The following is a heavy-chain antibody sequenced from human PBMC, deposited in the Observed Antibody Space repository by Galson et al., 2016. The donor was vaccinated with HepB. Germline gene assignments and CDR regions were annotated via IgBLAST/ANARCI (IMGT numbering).Heavy chain of an antibody. CDR1: GFSLRTNGAG. J-gene: IGHJ3*02. CDR3: AHVTVGALRMDPFDI. CDR2: IYWDDDK. V-gene: IGHV2-5*02. Sequence: PALVKPTQTLTLTCGFSLRTNGAGVGWIRQPPGKALEWLALIYWDDDKRYSPSLKSRLTVTKDTSKNQVVLTMTNMDPVDTATYYRAHVTVGALRMDPFDIWGQGTMVTGSS. D-gene: IGHD1-26*01.